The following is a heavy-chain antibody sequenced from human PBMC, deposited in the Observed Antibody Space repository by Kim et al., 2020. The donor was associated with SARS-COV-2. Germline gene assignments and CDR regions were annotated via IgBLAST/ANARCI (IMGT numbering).Heavy chain of an antibody. CDR3: AKTQGSGWNYYYYGMDV. D-gene: IGHD6-19*01. Sequence: GGSLRLSCAASGFTFSSYAMSWVRQAPGKGLEWVSAISGSGGSTYYADSVKGRFTISRDNSKNTLYLQMNSLRAEDTAVYYCAKTQGSGWNYYYYGMDVWGQGTTVTVSS. V-gene: IGHV3-23*01. CDR1: GFTFSSYA. CDR2: ISGSGGST. J-gene: IGHJ6*02.